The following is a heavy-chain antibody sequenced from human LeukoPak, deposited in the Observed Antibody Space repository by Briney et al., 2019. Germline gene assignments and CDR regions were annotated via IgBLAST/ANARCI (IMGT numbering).Heavy chain of an antibody. CDR2: ISGYNGNI. Sequence: ASVKVSCKTSGYTFSSYGISWVRQAPGQGLEWMGWISGYNGNIKYAQKFQGRLTLTTDPSTTTAYMELRSLKSDDTAVYYCARCDYVWGNYRTRPILYFDKWGQGTLVTVSS. J-gene: IGHJ4*02. D-gene: IGHD3-16*02. V-gene: IGHV1-18*01. CDR1: GYTFSSYG. CDR3: ARCDYVWGNYRTRPILYFDK.